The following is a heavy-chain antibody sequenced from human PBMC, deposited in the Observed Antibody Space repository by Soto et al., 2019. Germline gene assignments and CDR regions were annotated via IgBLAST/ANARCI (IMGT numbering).Heavy chain of an antibody. CDR2: IHYSGTT. J-gene: IGHJ4*02. V-gene: IGHV4-59*01. Sequence: SETLSLTCTVSGTSISSYCWSWIRQPPGKGLEWIANIHYSGTTNYNPSLASRVTLSVDTSKNQFSLKMTSVTAADRAMYFCARYNSCAIDYSGRGTLATVSS. D-gene: IGHD1-1*01. CDR3: ARYNSCAIDY. CDR1: GTSISSYC.